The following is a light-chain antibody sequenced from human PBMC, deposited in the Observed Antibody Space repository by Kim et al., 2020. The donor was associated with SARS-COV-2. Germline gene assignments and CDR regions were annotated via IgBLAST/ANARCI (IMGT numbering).Light chain of an antibody. Sequence: DIQMTQSPSSLSASVGDRVTVTCRASQSINKYLNWYQQKPGQAPKLLIYAASNLQGGVPSRFTGSGSGTDFTLTINSLQPGDFATYYCQQSYSALEGFTFGGGTKVDIK. CDR3: QQSYSALEGFT. V-gene: IGKV1-39*01. CDR1: QSINKY. J-gene: IGKJ4*01. CDR2: AAS.